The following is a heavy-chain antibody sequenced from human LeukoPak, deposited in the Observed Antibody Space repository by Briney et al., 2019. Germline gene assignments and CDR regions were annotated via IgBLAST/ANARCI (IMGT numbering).Heavy chain of an antibody. CDR1: GFTFSNAW. D-gene: IGHD4-17*01. CDR2: MNRDGSST. J-gene: IGHJ6*02. V-gene: IGHV3-74*01. Sequence: GGSLRLSCGASGFTFSNAWMYWVRQGPGKGLDWVSRMNRDGSSTSYADSVKGRFTVSRDNGNNTLYLQMHSLTPDDTAVYYCTRGASYGALRGGMDVWGQGTTVTVSS. CDR3: TRGASYGALRGGMDV.